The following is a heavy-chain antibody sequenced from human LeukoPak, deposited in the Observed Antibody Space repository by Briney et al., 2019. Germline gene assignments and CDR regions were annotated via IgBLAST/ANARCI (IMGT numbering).Heavy chain of an antibody. CDR2: ISSSSSYI. D-gene: IGHD5-12*01. V-gene: IGHV3-21*01. CDR3: ARGHVATIIPRNDAFDI. J-gene: IGHJ3*02. Sequence: GGSLRLSCAASGFTFSKFWMHWVRQAPGKGLEWVSSISSSSSYIYYADSVKGQFTISRDNAKNSLYLQMNSLRAEDTAVYYCARGHVATIIPRNDAFDIWGQGTMVTVSS. CDR1: GFTFSKFW.